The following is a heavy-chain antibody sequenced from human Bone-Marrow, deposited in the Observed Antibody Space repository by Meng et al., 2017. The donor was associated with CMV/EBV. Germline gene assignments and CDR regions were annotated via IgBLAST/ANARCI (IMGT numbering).Heavy chain of an antibody. CDR2: IIRSSSYI. J-gene: IGHJ6*02. D-gene: IGHD3-3*01. CDR3: ARERSSYYFWSGYHTYYYYSYGMDV. CDR1: GFPFRRYS. Sequence: GRPLRLPCAASGFPFRRYSMNWSRQAPGKGREWVSSIIRSSSYIYNAVSVKGRFTISGDNARTSLYLQKNSLRAEDTAVYYCARERSSYYFWSGYHTYYYYSYGMDVWGQGNRVNIYS. V-gene: IGHV3-21*01.